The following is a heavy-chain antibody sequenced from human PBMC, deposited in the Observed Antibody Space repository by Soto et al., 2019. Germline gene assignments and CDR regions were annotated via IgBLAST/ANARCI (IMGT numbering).Heavy chain of an antibody. CDR3: ASSSVTVVNGFTVTNNFYFQY. CDR2: IYYSGST. D-gene: IGHD4-17*01. CDR1: GGSISSGDSY. J-gene: IGHJ4*02. V-gene: IGHV4-30-4*01. Sequence: SETLSLTCTVSGGSISSGDSYWSWIRHPPGKGLEWIGYIYYSGSTYYNPSLKSRVIISVDTSKNQFSLNLSSVTAADTAVYYCASSSVTVVNGFTVTNNFYFQYWGLGTLVTVSS.